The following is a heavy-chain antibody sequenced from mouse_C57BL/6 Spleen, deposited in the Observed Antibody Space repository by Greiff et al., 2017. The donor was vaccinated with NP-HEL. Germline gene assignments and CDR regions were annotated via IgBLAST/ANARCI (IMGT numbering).Heavy chain of an antibody. Sequence: EVKLMESEGGLVQPGSSMKLSCTASGFTFSDYYMAWVRQVPEKGLEWVANINYDGSSTYYLDSLKSRFIISRDNAKNILYLQMSSRKSEDTATYYCARRYYGSSRYWYFDVWGTGTTVTVSS. CDR3: ARRYYGSSRYWYFDV. CDR2: INYDGSST. J-gene: IGHJ1*03. D-gene: IGHD1-1*01. CDR1: GFTFSDYY. V-gene: IGHV5-16*01.